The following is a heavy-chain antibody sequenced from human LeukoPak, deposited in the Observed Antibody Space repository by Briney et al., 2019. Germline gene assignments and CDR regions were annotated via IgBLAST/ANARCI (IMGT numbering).Heavy chain of an antibody. V-gene: IGHV4-34*01. CDR3: ARLYLSKRLLWFGETTGDY. CDR2: INHSGST. Sequence: PSETLSLTCAVYGGSFSGYYWSWIRQPPGKGLEWIGEINHSGSTNYNPSLKSRVTISVDTSKNQFSLKLSSVTAADTAVYYCARLYLSKRLLWFGETTGDYWGQGTLVTVSS. D-gene: IGHD3-10*01. CDR1: GGSFSGYY. J-gene: IGHJ4*02.